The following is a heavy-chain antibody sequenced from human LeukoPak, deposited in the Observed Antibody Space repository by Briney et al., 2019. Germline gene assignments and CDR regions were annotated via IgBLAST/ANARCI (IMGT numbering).Heavy chain of an antibody. V-gene: IGHV4-39*01. CDR3: ARHVSSVGVAVVTTMIDS. D-gene: IGHD2-15*01. CDR1: GASLSSRTSY. J-gene: IGHJ4*02. Sequence: PSETLSLTCSVSGASLSSRTSYWGWIRQPPGKGLEWIGTIYSSGNTYYNPSLKSRVTISGDTSKNQLSLRVNSVTAADTAVYYCARHVSSVGVAVVTTMIDSWGQGILVTVSS. CDR2: IYSSGNT.